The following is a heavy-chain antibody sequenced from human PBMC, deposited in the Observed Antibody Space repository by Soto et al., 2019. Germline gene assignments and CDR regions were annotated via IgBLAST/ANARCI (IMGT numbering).Heavy chain of an antibody. CDR3: ASILGNANWFDP. Sequence: SVKVSCKASGYTFTYRYLHWVRQAPGQALEWMGWITPFNGNTNYAQKFQDRVTITRDRSMSTAYMELSSLRSEDTAMYYCASILGNANWFDPWGQGTLVTVSS. J-gene: IGHJ5*02. CDR1: GYTFTYRY. V-gene: IGHV1-45*02. CDR2: ITPFNGNT. D-gene: IGHD4-4*01.